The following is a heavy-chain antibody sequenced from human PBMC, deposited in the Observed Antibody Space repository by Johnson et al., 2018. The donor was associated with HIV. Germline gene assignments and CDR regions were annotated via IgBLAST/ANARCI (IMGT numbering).Heavy chain of an antibody. CDR2: ISWNSGSI. V-gene: IGHV3-9*01. D-gene: IGHD6-19*01. CDR1: GFTFDDYA. Sequence: VQLVESGGGLVQPGGSLRLSCAASGFTFDDYAMHWVRQAPGKGLEWVSGISWNSGSIGYADSVKGRFTISRDNAKNSLYLQMNSLRAEDTALYYCAKSLIAVAGGGGAFDIWGQGTMVTVSS. CDR3: AKSLIAVAGGGGAFDI. J-gene: IGHJ3*02.